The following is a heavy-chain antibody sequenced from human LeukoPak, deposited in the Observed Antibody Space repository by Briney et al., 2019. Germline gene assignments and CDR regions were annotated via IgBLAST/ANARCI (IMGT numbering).Heavy chain of an antibody. CDR3: ARSTDRYFDY. J-gene: IGHJ4*02. CDR2: TYYRSKWYN. Sequence: SQTLSLTCAISGDSVSSNSAGWDWIRQSPSRGLEWLRRTYYRSKWYNDYAVSLRSRITINPDTSKNQFSLQLNSVTPEDTAVYYCARSTDRYFDYWGQGTLVTVSS. V-gene: IGHV6-1*01. D-gene: IGHD5/OR15-5a*01. CDR1: GDSVSSNSAG.